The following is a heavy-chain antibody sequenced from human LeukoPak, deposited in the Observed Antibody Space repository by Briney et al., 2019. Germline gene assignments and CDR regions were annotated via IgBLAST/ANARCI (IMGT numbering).Heavy chain of an antibody. CDR3: ATFSGTAVVVTYFDY. Sequence: PGGSLRLSCTASGFAFRNYGLYWVRQAPGKGLEWVAATLYEEKEKYYADSVKGRFAIARDNSMKMLYLQMNNLTTEDTAIYYCATFSGTAVVVTYFDYWGQGTLVTVSS. CDR2: TLYEEKEK. CDR1: GFAFRNYG. J-gene: IGHJ4*02. V-gene: IGHV3-30*03. D-gene: IGHD1-26*01.